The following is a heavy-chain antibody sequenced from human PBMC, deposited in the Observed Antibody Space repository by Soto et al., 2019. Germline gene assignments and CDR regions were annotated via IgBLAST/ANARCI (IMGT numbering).Heavy chain of an antibody. CDR2: IYYSGST. V-gene: IGHV4-31*03. J-gene: IGHJ5*02. CDR1: GGSISSGDYY. Sequence: PSETLSLTCTVSGGSISSGDYYWSWIRQHPGKGLEWIGYIYYSGSTYYNPSLKSRVTISVDTSKNQFSLKLSSVTAADTAVYYCARTLFGWGIWFDPWGQGTLVTV. CDR3: ARTLFGWGIWFDP. D-gene: IGHD3-10*02.